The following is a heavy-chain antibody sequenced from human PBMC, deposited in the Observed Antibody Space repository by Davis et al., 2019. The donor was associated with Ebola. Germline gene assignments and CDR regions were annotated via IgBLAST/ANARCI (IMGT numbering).Heavy chain of an antibody. J-gene: IGHJ3*01. V-gene: IGHV1-46*01. Sequence: AASVKVSCKASGYTFTNYYMHWVRQAPGQGLEWMGMINPNDGRTIYAQKFQGRVTVTRDTSTTTAYMELTSLRSDDTAVYYCARDQNWNDVLGDAFDLWGQGTTVTVS. D-gene: IGHD1-1*01. CDR1: GYTFTNYY. CDR3: ARDQNWNDVLGDAFDL. CDR2: INPNDGRT.